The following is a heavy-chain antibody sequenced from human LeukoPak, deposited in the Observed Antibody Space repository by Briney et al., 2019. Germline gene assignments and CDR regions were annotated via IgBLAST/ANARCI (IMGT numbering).Heavy chain of an antibody. Sequence: SQTLSLTCIVSGDSISSGSYYWNWIRQPAGKGLEWLGRIYFSGSTNYNPSLKSRVTISVDRSKNQFSLRLSSVTAADTAVYYCARDDAYSSGEEAFNIWGQGTVIIVSS. J-gene: IGHJ3*02. V-gene: IGHV4-61*02. CDR3: ARDDAYSSGEEAFNI. CDR2: IYFSGST. CDR1: GDSISSGSYY. D-gene: IGHD6-19*01.